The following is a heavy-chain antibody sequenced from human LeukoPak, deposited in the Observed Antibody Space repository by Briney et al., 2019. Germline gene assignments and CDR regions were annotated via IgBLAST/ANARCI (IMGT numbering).Heavy chain of an antibody. Sequence: SSQTLSLTCTVSGGSISSGDCYWSWIRQPPGKGLEWIGYIYYSGSTYYNPSLKSRVTISVDTSKNQFSLKLSSVTAADTAVYYCARDRYYYDSSGYYGSPPVWYFDLWGRGTLVTVSS. D-gene: IGHD3-22*01. CDR3: ARDRYYYDSSGYYGSPPVWYFDL. J-gene: IGHJ2*01. V-gene: IGHV4-30-4*01. CDR2: IYYSGST. CDR1: GGSISSGDCY.